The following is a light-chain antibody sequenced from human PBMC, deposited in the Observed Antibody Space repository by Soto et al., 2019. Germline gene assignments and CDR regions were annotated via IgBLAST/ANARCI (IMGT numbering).Light chain of an antibody. CDR1: SSDVGGYNY. CDR3: SSYTSSSTPYV. V-gene: IGLV2-14*01. J-gene: IGLJ1*01. CDR2: EVS. Sequence: QSALTQPASVSGFLGQSITISCTGTSSDVGGYNYVSWYQQHPGKAPKLMIYEVSNRPSGVSNRFSGSKSGNTASLTISGLQAEDEADYYCSSYTSSSTPYVFGTGTKVTVL.